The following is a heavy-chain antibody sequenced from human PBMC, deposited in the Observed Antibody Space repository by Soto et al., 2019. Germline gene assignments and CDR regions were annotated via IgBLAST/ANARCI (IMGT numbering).Heavy chain of an antibody. CDR2: ISGSGGST. CDR3: AKDLSSISRSFDY. V-gene: IGHV3-23*01. CDR1: GFTFSSYA. D-gene: IGHD3-3*02. J-gene: IGHJ4*02. Sequence: EVQLLESGGGLVQPGGSLRLSCAASGFTFSSYAMSWVRQAPGKGLEWVSAISGSGGSTYYADSVKGRFTISRDNSKNTLYLEMNSLRAEDTAVYYCAKDLSSISRSFDYWGQGTLVTVSS.